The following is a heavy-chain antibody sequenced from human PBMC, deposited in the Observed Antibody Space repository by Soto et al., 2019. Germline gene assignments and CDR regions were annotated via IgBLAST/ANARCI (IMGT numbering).Heavy chain of an antibody. CDR1: GFTFSSYA. V-gene: IGHV3-23*01. CDR3: ARANDFWSGFYPGGYYYMDV. Sequence: GGSLRLSCAASGFTFSSYAMSWVRQAPGKGLEWVSAISGSGGSTYYADSVKGRFTISRDNSKNTLYLQMNSLRAEDMAVYYCARANDFWSGFYPGGYYYMDVWGKGTTVTVSS. J-gene: IGHJ6*03. CDR2: ISGSGGST. D-gene: IGHD3-3*01.